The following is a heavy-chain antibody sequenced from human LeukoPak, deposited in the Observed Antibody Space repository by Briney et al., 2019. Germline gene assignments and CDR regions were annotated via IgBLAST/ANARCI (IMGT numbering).Heavy chain of an antibody. J-gene: IGHJ5*02. D-gene: IGHD3-10*01. Sequence: GGSPRLSCAASGFTFSSYAMHWVRQAPGKGLEWVAVISYDGSNKYYADSVKGRFTISRDNSKNTLYLQMNSLRAEDTAVYYCASLGSGSMLGSLRWFDPWGQGTLVTVSS. CDR3: ASLGSGSMLGSLRWFDP. CDR1: GFTFSSYA. CDR2: ISYDGSNK. V-gene: IGHV3-30-3*01.